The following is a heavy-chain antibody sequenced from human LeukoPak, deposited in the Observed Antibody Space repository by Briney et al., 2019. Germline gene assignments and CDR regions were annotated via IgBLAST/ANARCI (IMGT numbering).Heavy chain of an antibody. D-gene: IGHD1-14*01. CDR2: IWYDGSNK. V-gene: IGHV3-33*01. Sequence: GGSLRLSCAASGFTFSSYGMHWVRQAPGKGLEWVAVIWYDGSNKYYADSVKGRFTISRDNSKNTLYLQMNSLRAEDTAVYYCARGPSGGYYYYYYMDVWGKGTTVTVSS. CDR1: GFTFSSYG. J-gene: IGHJ6*03. CDR3: ARGPSGGYYYYYYMDV.